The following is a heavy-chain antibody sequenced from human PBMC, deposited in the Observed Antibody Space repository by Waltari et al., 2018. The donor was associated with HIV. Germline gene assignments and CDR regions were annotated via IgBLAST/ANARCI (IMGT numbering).Heavy chain of an antibody. J-gene: IGHJ4*02. CDR1: GFTFSSYT. CDR3: ARVYGSGSIDY. Sequence: EVQLVESGGGLVKPGGSLRLSCEASGFTFSSYTTNWIRRAPGKGLEWVSSISSSSSYRFYADSVKGRFSIARDNARNSLYLQMNSPRAEDTAVYYCARVYGSGSIDYWGQGTLVTVSS. CDR2: ISSSSSYR. V-gene: IGHV3-21*01. D-gene: IGHD6-19*01.